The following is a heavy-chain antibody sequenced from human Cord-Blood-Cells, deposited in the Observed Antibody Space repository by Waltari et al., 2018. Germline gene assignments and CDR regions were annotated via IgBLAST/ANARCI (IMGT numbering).Heavy chain of an antibody. CDR1: GGSFSGYY. CDR3: ATAFPGIAAAGTEYFQH. D-gene: IGHD6-13*01. J-gene: IGHJ1*01. Sequence: QVQLQQWGAGLLKPSETLSLTCAVYGGSFSGYYWSWIRQLPGKGLEWIGEINHSGSTNYNPSLKSRVTISVDTSKNQFSLKLSSVTAADTAVYYCATAFPGIAAAGTEYFQHWGQGTLVTVSS. CDR2: INHSGST. V-gene: IGHV4-34*01.